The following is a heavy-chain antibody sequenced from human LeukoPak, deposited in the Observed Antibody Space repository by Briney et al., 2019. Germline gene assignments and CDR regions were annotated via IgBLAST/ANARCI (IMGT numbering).Heavy chain of an antibody. CDR1: GGSFSGYY. Sequence: SETLSLTCAVYGGSFSGYYWSWIRQPPGKGLEWIGEINHSGSTNYNPSLKSRVTISVDTSKNQFSLKLSSVTAADTAVYYCARGEGGSYLNWFDPWGQGTLVTVSS. CDR3: ARGEGGSYLNWFDP. J-gene: IGHJ5*02. V-gene: IGHV4-34*01. CDR2: INHSGST. D-gene: IGHD1-26*01.